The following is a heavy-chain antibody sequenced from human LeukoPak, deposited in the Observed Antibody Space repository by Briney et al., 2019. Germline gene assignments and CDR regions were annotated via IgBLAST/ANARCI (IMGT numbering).Heavy chain of an antibody. CDR2: ISWNSGAI. V-gene: IGHV3-9*01. CDR1: GFTFDDYA. CDR3: AKGLSKSSSGSYYTD. Sequence: GRSLRLSCAASGFTFDDYAMHWVRQAPGKGLEWVSGISWNSGAIGYADSVKGRFTISRDNAKNSLYLQMNSLRAEDTALYYCAKGLSKSSSGSYYTDWGQGTLVTVSS. J-gene: IGHJ4*02. D-gene: IGHD2-2*02.